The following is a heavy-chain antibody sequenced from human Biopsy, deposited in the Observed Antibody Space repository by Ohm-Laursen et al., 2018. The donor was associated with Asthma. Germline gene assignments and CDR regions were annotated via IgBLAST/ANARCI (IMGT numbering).Heavy chain of an antibody. CDR3: ARSYDTDSYPVLVLDY. CDR2: ILTKFDIT. V-gene: IGHV1-69*04. D-gene: IGHD3-22*01. J-gene: IGHJ4*02. CDR1: GGSFSNFA. Sequence: PSVKVSCKASGGSFSNFALSWVRQAPGQGLEWMGTILTKFDITSYAEKFQGRVTITADKSTSTTYMELSRLRSEDTAVYDCARSYDTDSYPVLVLDYWGQGTLVTVSS.